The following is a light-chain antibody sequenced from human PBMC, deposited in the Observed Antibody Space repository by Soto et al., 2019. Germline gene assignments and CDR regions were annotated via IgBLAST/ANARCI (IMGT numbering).Light chain of an antibody. J-gene: IGLJ1*01. CDR3: CSYAGSYTFV. CDR1: SSDVGGYNY. CDR2: DVS. V-gene: IGLV2-11*01. Sequence: QSALTQPRSVSGSPGQSVTISCTGASSDVGGYNYVSWYQQHPGKTPKLMIYDVSKRPSGVPDRFSGSKSGNTASLTISGLQTEDEVDYHCCSYAGSYTFVFGTGTKLTVL.